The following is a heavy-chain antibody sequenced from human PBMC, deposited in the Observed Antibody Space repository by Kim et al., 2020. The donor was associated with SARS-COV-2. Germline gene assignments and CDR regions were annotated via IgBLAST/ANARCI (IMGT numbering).Heavy chain of an antibody. V-gene: IGHV4-59*01. CDR3: ARSEGRASWHQFDY. Sequence: SETLSLTCTVSSDSFSAYYWSWIRHHPGKGLEWIGYIFYGGDTNYNPSLRSRVTISWDTSTNQFSLDLTSVTDADTAVYYCARSEGRASWHQFDYWGQGILVTVSS. CDR1: SDSFSAYY. CDR2: IFYGGDT. J-gene: IGHJ4*02.